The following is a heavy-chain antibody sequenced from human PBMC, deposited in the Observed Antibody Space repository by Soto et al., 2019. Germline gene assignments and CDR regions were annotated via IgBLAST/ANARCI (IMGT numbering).Heavy chain of an antibody. Sequence: EVQLLESGGGLVQPGGSLRLSCAASGFTFSSYAMSWVRQAPGKWLEWVSAISGSGGSTYYADSVKGRFTISRDNSKNTLYLQMNSLRAEDTAVYYCAKDHSPLYSSSFDADYWGQGTLVTVSS. CDR1: GFTFSSYA. CDR3: AKDHSPLYSSSFDADY. V-gene: IGHV3-23*01. J-gene: IGHJ4*02. D-gene: IGHD6-6*01. CDR2: ISGSGGST.